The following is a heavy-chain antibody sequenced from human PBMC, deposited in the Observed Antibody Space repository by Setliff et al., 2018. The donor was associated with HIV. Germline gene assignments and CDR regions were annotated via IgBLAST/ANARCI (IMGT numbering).Heavy chain of an antibody. Sequence: GASVKVSCKTSGYTFTNYALNWVRQAPGQGLEWMGWINTNTGNPTYDQGFTGRFVFSLDTSVSTAYLQISSLKAEDSAIYYCARVSDTGVDPQTHRDYWGQGTPVTVSS. CDR2: INTNTGNP. V-gene: IGHV7-4-1*02. J-gene: IGHJ4*02. D-gene: IGHD2-21*01. CDR3: ARVSDTGVDPQTHRDY. CDR1: GYTFTNYA.